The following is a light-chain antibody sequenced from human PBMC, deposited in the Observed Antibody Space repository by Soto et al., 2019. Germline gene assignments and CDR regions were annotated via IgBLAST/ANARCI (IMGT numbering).Light chain of an antibody. V-gene: IGKV3-15*01. CDR2: DAS. CDR1: QSVSSSY. Sequence: DIVLTQSPGTLSLSPGERATLSCRASQSVSSSYLAWYQQKPGQAPRLLIYDASTRATGIPARFSGSGSGTEFTLTISSLQSEDFAVYYCQQYKKWPRTFGHGTKVDI. J-gene: IGKJ1*01. CDR3: QQYKKWPRT.